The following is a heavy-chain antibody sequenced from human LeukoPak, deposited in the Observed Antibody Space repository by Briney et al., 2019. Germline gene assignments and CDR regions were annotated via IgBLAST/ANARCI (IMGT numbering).Heavy chain of an antibody. CDR2: IYYSGST. CDR3: ARDSDYGSGSYLLDY. CDR1: GGSISSYY. D-gene: IGHD3-10*01. V-gene: IGHV4-59*01. Sequence: PSETLSLTCTVSGGSISSYYWSWLRQPPGKGLEWIGYIYYSGSTNYNPSLTSRVTISVDTSKNQFSLKLSSVTAADTAVYYCARDSDYGSGSYLLDYWGQGTLVTVSS. J-gene: IGHJ4*02.